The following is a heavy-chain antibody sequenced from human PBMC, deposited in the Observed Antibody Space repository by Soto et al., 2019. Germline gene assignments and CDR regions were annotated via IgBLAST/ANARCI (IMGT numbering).Heavy chain of an antibody. J-gene: IGHJ3*02. D-gene: IGHD3-10*01. CDR1: GFTFSSYA. V-gene: IGHV3-23*01. Sequence: GGSLRLSCAASGFTFSSYAMSWVRQAQGKGLEWVSAISGSGGSTYYADSVKGRFTISRDKSKNTLYLQKNRLRAEDTAVYYCAKYKRVVSGSYYLHLLAFDIWGQGTMVTVSS. CDR3: AKYKRVVSGSYYLHLLAFDI. CDR2: ISGSGGST.